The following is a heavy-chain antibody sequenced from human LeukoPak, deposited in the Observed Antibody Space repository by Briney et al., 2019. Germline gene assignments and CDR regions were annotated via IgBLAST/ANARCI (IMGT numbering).Heavy chain of an antibody. Sequence: GGTLRLSCAASGFTFSSYAMSWVRQAPSKGLEWVSLISDSGGSAYYADSVKGRFSISRDNSKNTLYLQMNSLRAEDTAVYYCARAAYYYGSGSYFFSDYWGQGTLVTASS. CDR1: GFTFSSYA. V-gene: IGHV3-23*01. D-gene: IGHD3-10*01. CDR2: ISDSGGSA. J-gene: IGHJ4*02. CDR3: ARAAYYYGSGSYFFSDY.